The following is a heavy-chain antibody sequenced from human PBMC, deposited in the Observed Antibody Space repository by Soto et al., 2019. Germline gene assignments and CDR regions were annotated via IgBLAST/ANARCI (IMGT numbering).Heavy chain of an antibody. CDR2: IYYLGST. J-gene: IGHJ4*02. V-gene: IGHV4-59*01. CDR1: GGSMSEYF. CDR3: ARDGYDGSGSPYPAY. D-gene: IGHD3-10*01. Sequence: SETLSLTFTVSGGSMSEYFWSWVRQSPGKGLEWIGYIYYLGSTDYNPSLKSRVTISVDTSKRQFSLKLSSVTAADTAIYYCARDGYDGSGSPYPAYWGPGIQVTVS.